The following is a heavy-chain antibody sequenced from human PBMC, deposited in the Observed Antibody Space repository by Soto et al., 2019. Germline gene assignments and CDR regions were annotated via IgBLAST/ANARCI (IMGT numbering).Heavy chain of an antibody. Sequence: ASVKVSCTAAGYTFTGYYMHWVRQAPGQGLEWMGWINPNSGGTNYAQKFQGWVTMTRDTSISTAYMELSRLRSDDTAVYYCAREASNSGSYDTFDYWGQGTLVTVSS. J-gene: IGHJ4*02. V-gene: IGHV1-2*04. CDR1: GYTFTGYY. D-gene: IGHD1-26*01. CDR3: AREASNSGSYDTFDY. CDR2: INPNSGGT.